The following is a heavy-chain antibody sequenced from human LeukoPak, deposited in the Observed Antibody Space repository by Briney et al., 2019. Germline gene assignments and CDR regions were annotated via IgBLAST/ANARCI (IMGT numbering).Heavy chain of an antibody. CDR3: ARDSASGSYRHAFDI. CDR1: GFTVSSNY. J-gene: IGHJ3*02. D-gene: IGHD1-26*01. CDR2: IYSGGST. Sequence: GGSLRLSCAASGFTVSSNYMSWVRQAPGKGLEWVSLIYSGGSTYNADSVRGRFTISRDNAKNSLYLQMNSLRDEDTAVYYCARDSASGSYRHAFDIWGQGTMVTVSS. V-gene: IGHV3-53*01.